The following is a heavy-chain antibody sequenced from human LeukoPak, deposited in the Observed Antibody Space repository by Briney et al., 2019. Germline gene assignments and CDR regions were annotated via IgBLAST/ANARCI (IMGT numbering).Heavy chain of an antibody. V-gene: IGHV3-48*01. J-gene: IGHJ5*02. Sequence: GGSLRLSCAASGFTFSSYTMNWVRQAPGKGLEWVSYISSSSSTMYYADSVKSRFTISRDNAKNSLYLQMNSLRAEDTAVYYCASWNFGNWFDPWGQGTLVTVSS. CDR3: ASWNFGNWFDP. CDR1: GFTFSSYT. CDR2: ISSSSSTM. D-gene: IGHD3-10*01.